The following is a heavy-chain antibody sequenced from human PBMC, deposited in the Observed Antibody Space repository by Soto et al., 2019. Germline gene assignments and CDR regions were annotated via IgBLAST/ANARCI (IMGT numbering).Heavy chain of an antibody. V-gene: IGHV4-59*08. CDR1: GGSISSYY. J-gene: IGHJ3*02. CDR2: IYYSGST. CDR3: TTEAYDNSGSLAFDI. Sequence: PSETLSLTYTVSGGSISSYYWSWIRQPPGKGLEWIGYIYYSGSTKYNPSLKSRVTISVDTSKNQFSLKLNSVTAADTAVYYCTTEAYDNSGSLAFDIWGPGTLVT. D-gene: IGHD3-22*01.